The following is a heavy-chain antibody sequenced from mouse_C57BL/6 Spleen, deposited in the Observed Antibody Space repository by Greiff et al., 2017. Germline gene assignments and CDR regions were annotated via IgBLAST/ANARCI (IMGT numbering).Heavy chain of an antibody. Sequence: VQLQQSGPELVKPGASVKISCKASGYAFSSSWMNWVKQRPGRGLEWIGRIYPGDGVTNYNGKFKGKATLTADKSSSTAYMQLSSLTSEDSAVYFGARTYDGYLDYWGQGTTRTVSS. CDR3: ARTYDGYLDY. CDR2: IYPGDGVT. D-gene: IGHD2-3*01. CDR1: GYAFSSSW. J-gene: IGHJ2*01. V-gene: IGHV1-82*01.